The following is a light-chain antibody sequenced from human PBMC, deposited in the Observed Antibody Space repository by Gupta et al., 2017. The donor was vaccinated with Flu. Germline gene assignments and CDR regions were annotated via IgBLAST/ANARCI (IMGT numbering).Light chain of an antibody. J-gene: IGLJ1*01. Sequence: QSDPNQPRSVSGSPGQSVTISCNGTSNDVGGYNRVSWYEQRPGKAPILILYDVTERPSGVPDRFSGSKSGNTASLTISGLQADDEADYYCSSHAGRVTWVFGTGTTVTVL. CDR2: DVT. CDR3: SSHAGRVTWV. CDR1: SNDVGGYNR. V-gene: IGLV2-11*01.